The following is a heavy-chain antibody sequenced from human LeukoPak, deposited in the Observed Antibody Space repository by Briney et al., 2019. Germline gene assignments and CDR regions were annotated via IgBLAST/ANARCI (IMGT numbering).Heavy chain of an antibody. D-gene: IGHD3-10*01. CDR2: IYHSGST. Sequence: SQTLSLTCTVSGGSISSGGYYWSWIRQPPGKGLEWIGYIYHSGSTYYNPSLKSRVIISVDTSKNQFSLKLSSVTAADTAVYYCVRGNVMVRADAFDIWGQGTMVTVSS. CDR1: GGSISSGGYY. J-gene: IGHJ3*02. V-gene: IGHV4-30-2*05. CDR3: VRGNVMVRADAFDI.